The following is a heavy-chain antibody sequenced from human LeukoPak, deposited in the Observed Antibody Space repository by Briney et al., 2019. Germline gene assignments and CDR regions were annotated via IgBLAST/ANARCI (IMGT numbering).Heavy chain of an antibody. D-gene: IGHD2-2*01. J-gene: IGHJ6*04. CDR3: ARVPLGYCSSTSCPYYYYYGMDV. CDR2: IYYSGST. CDR1: GGSISSYY. V-gene: IGHV4-59*01. Sequence: SETQSLTCTVSGGSISSYYWSWIRQPPGKGLEWIGYIYYSGSTNYNPSLKSRVTISVDTSKNQFSLKLSSVTAADTAVYYCARVPLGYCSSTSCPYYYYYGMDVWGKGTTVTVSS.